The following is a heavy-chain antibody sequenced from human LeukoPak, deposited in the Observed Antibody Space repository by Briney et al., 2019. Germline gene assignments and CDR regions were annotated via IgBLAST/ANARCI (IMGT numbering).Heavy chain of an antibody. D-gene: IGHD3-22*01. J-gene: IGHJ4*02. CDR2: IYPNDADT. Sequence: GESLKISCQGFGYRFTSHWIGWVRQMSGKGLEWMGIIYPNDADTKYSPSFQGQVTFSADKSFSAAYLQWSSLKASDTAMYFCARSPRNSSGYFYPDYWGQGTLVTVSS. CDR1: GYRFTSHW. V-gene: IGHV5-51*01. CDR3: ARSPRNSSGYFYPDY.